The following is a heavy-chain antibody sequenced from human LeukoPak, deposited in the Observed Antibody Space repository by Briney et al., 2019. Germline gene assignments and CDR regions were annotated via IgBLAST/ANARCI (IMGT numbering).Heavy chain of an antibody. CDR2: INHSGST. CDR3: ARDYYDDTMGDY. Sequence: SETLSLTCTVSGGSISSYYWSWIRQPPGKGLEWIGEINHSGSTNYNPSLKSRVTISVDTSKNQFSLKLSSVTAADTAVYYCARDYYDDTMGDYWGQGTLVTVSS. V-gene: IGHV4-34*01. J-gene: IGHJ4*02. D-gene: IGHD3-22*01. CDR1: GGSISSYY.